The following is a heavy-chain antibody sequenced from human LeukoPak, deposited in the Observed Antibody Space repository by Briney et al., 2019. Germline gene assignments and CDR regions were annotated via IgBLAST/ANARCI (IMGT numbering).Heavy chain of an antibody. J-gene: IGHJ1*01. Sequence: PSETLSLTCTVSGGSISSYYWSWIRQPPGKGLEWIGYISYSGSTNFNPSLKSRVTISVDTSKNQFSLKLSSVTAADTAVYYCASTTIAVAGTSAYFQHWGQGTLVTVSS. CDR3: ASTTIAVAGTSAYFQH. D-gene: IGHD6-19*01. V-gene: IGHV4-59*08. CDR1: GGSISSYY. CDR2: ISYSGST.